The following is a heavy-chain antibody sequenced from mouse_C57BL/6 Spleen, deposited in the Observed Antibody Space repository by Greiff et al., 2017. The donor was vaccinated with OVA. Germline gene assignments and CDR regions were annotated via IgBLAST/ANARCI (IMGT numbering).Heavy chain of an antibody. D-gene: IGHD4-1*01. CDR3: ARSGFANWGSFDY. J-gene: IGHJ2*01. V-gene: IGHV1-7*01. Sequence: VQLQQSGAELAKPGASVKLSCTASGYTFTSYWMHWVKQRPGQGLEWIGYINPSSGYTKYNPKFKDKATLTADKSSSTAYMQLSSLTYEDSAVYYCARSGFANWGSFDYWGQGTTLTVSS. CDR1: GYTFTSYW. CDR2: INPSSGYT.